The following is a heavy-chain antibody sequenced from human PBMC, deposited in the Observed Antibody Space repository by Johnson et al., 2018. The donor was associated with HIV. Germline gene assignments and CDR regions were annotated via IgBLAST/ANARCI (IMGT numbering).Heavy chain of an antibody. CDR3: ARDRGYWDAFDI. CDR2: ISGSGTTV. V-gene: IGHV3-21*01. Sequence: VQLVESGGGVVQPGGSLRLSCAASGFTFSSYAMSWVRQAPGKGLEWVSAISGSGTTVYHTDSVKGRFSISRDNAKHSLYLQMNSLRAEDTAVYYCARDRGYWDAFDIWGPGTMVTVSS. J-gene: IGHJ3*02. D-gene: IGHD3-22*01. CDR1: GFTFSSYA.